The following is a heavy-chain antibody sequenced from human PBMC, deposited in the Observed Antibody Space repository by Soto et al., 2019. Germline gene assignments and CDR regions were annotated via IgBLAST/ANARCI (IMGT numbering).Heavy chain of an antibody. CDR2: IYDSESA. V-gene: IGHV4-31*03. D-gene: IGHD6-6*01. CDR3: ARASSSSSAADY. Sequence: QVQLQESGPGLVKASQTLSLICSVSGESISSGGYYWSWIRHHPGKGLEWLGYIYDSESAYYIPSLKSRVTISMDTSKNHFAMKLSSVTAADTAVYYCARASSSSSAADYWGQGTLITVSS. J-gene: IGHJ4*02. CDR1: GESISSGGYY.